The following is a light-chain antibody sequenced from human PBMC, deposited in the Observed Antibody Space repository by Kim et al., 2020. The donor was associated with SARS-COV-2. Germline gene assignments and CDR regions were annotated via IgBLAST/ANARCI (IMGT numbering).Light chain of an antibody. J-gene: IGKJ2*01. Sequence: DIQMTQSPSSLSASVGDRIIITCRASQTVGNYLNWFQQKPGRAPKLLIYATSTLQSGVPSRFSGSGSGTDHTLTISGLQLEDFATYYCQQSYNAPYTFGQGTKLEI. CDR3: QQSYNAPYT. CDR1: QTVGNY. CDR2: ATS. V-gene: IGKV1-39*01.